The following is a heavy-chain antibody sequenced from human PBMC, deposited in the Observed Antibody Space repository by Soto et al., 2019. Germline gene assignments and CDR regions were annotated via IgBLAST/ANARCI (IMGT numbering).Heavy chain of an antibody. CDR1: GFSLSTSGLG. Sequence: SGPTLVNPTQTLTLTCTFSGFSLSTSGLGVGWIRQPPGKALEWLALIYWNDDKRYSPSLKARLTITKDTSKNQVVLTMTNMDPVDTATYYCAHRPSGWYLFDYWGQGTLVTVSS. CDR2: IYWNDDK. CDR3: AHRPSGWYLFDY. V-gene: IGHV2-5*01. J-gene: IGHJ4*02. D-gene: IGHD6-19*01.